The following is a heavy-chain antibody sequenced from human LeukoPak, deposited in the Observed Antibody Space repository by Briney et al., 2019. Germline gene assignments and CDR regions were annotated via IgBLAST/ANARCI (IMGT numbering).Heavy chain of an antibody. CDR3: ARDSSLGSGSLTKFDY. Sequence: GGSLRLSCAASGFTFSSYSMNWVRQAPGKGLEWVSSISSSSSYIYYADSVKGRITISRDNAKNSLCLQMNSLRAEDTAVYYCARDSSLGSGSLTKFDYWGQGTLVTVSS. CDR2: ISSSSSYI. J-gene: IGHJ4*02. V-gene: IGHV3-21*01. CDR1: GFTFSSYS. D-gene: IGHD3-10*02.